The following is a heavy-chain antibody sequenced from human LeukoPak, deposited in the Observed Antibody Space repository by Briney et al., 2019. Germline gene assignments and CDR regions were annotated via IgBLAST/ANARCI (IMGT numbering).Heavy chain of an antibody. D-gene: IGHD3-10*01. Sequence: PGGSLRLSCAASGFTFSSYSMNWVRQAPGKGLEWVSKITSSSSTIHYADSVKGRFTISRDNAKNSLYLQMNSLRAEDTAVYYCARDGSGVFDYWGQGTLVTVSS. CDR1: GFTFSSYS. CDR2: ITSSSSTI. V-gene: IGHV3-48*04. CDR3: ARDGSGVFDY. J-gene: IGHJ4*02.